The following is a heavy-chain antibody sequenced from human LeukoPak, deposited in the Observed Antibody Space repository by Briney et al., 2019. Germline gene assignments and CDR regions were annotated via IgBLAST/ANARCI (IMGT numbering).Heavy chain of an antibody. J-gene: IGHJ4*02. CDR1: GYTFTSYA. D-gene: IGHD2-2*01. CDR3: ARAPGGEGYCSSTSCRTLDY. Sequence: GRSLRLSCAASGYTFTSYAMHWVRQAPGQRLEWMGWINAGNGNTKYSQKFQGRVTITRDTSASTAYMELSSLRSEDTAVYYCARAPGGEGYCSSTSCRTLDYWGQGTLVTVSS. V-gene: IGHV1-3*01. CDR2: INAGNGNT.